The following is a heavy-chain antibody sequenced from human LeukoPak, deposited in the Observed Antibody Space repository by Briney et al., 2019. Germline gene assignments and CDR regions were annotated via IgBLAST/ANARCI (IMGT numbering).Heavy chain of an antibody. J-gene: IGHJ4*02. CDR1: GYIFTYYG. CDR3: ARDTSISRSCTSFLCYIFDQ. V-gene: IGHV1-18*01. D-gene: IGHD2-8*01. Sequence: ASVNVSCKASGYIFTYYGTTWVRQAPGQGLEWMAWISTSSGDTIYAPKFQGRVTLTTDPSATTASMELRSLTSDDTAVYFCARDTSISRSCTSFLCYIFDQWGQGTLVSVSP. CDR2: ISTSSGDT.